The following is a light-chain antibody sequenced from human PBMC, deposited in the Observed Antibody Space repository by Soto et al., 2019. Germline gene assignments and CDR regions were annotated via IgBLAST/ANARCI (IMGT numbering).Light chain of an antibody. CDR2: DVS. V-gene: IGLV2-14*01. J-gene: IGLJ2*01. CDR1: SSDVGGYNY. Sequence: QSALTQPASVSGAPGQSITISCTRTSSDVGGYNYVSWYQQHPGKAPKLMIYDVSNRPSGVSNRFSGSKSGNTASLTISGLQAEDEADYYCSSYTSSSTLVVFGGGTQLTVL. CDR3: SSYTSSSTLVV.